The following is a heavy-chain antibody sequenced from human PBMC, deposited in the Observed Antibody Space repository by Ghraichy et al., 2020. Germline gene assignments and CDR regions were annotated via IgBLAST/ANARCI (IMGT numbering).Heavy chain of an antibody. J-gene: IGHJ4*02. Sequence: SETLSLTCAVSGGSISSGGYYWSWIRQHPGKGLEWIGYIYYSGNIYYNPSLKSRVTISRDTSKNQFSLKLSSVTAADTAVYYCARGSGSCIDYWGQGTLVTVSS. D-gene: IGHD1-26*01. CDR1: GGSISSGGYY. V-gene: IGHV4-31*11. CDR2: IYYSGNI. CDR3: ARGSGSCIDY.